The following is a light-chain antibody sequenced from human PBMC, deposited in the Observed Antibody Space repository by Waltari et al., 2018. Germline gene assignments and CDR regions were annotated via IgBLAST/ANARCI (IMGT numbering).Light chain of an antibody. CDR1: DSDVGAYDF. CDR2: EVS. Sequence: QSALTQPASVSGSPGQSITISCSGTDSDVGAYDFVSWYQQHPGKAPHLIIYEVSKRPSGISNRFSASKPGNPASLTISGLQAEDEADYYCSSYTTSSAPGVFGTGTRVTVL. J-gene: IGLJ1*01. V-gene: IGLV2-14*01. CDR3: SSYTTSSAPGV.